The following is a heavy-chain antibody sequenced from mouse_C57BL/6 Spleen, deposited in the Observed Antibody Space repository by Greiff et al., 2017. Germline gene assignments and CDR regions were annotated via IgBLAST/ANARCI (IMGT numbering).Heavy chain of an antibody. CDR3: AREDIYDGFHDY. V-gene: IGHV1-64*01. CDR2: IHPNSGST. J-gene: IGHJ2*01. CDR1: GYTFTSYW. Sequence: QVQLQQPGAELVKPGASVKLSCKASGYTFTSYWMHWVKQRPGQGLEWIGMIHPNSGSTNYNEKFKSKATLTVDKSSSTAYMQLSSLTSEDSAVYYCAREDIYDGFHDYRGQGTTLTVSS. D-gene: IGHD2-3*01.